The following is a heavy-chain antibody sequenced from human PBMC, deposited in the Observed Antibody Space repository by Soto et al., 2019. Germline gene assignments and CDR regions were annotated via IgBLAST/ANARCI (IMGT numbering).Heavy chain of an antibody. J-gene: IGHJ4*02. CDR1: GYTFTGYY. D-gene: IGHD1-26*01. CDR3: ARASGSYSGPSDY. V-gene: IGHV1-2*04. CDR2: INPNSGGT. Sequence: ASVKVSCKASGYTFTGYYMHWVRQAPGQGLEWMGWINPNSGGTNYAQKFQGWVTMTRDTSISTAYMELSRLRSDDTAVYYCARASGSYSGPSDYWGQGTLVTLAS.